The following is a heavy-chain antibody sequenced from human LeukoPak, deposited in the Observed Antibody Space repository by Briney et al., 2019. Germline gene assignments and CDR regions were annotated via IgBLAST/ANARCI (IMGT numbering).Heavy chain of an antibody. Sequence: SGGSLRLSCAASGFTVSSNYMSWVRQAPGKGLEWVSVIYSGGSTYYADSVKGRFTISRDNSKNTLYLQMNSLRAEDTAVYYCARRYSSSYYYFDYWGQGTLVTVSS. J-gene: IGHJ4*02. V-gene: IGHV3-53*01. D-gene: IGHD6-6*01. CDR1: GFTVSSNY. CDR3: ARRYSSSYYYFDY. CDR2: IYSGGST.